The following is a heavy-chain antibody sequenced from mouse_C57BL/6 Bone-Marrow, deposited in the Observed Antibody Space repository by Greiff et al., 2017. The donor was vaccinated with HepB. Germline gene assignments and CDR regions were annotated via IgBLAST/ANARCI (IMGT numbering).Heavy chain of an antibody. CDR3: ARGGYYGREAY. CDR2: IYPGSGST. CDR1: GYTFTSYW. Sequence: QVQLKQPGAELVKPGASVKMSCKASGYTFTSYWITGVKQRPGQGLEWIGDIYPGSGSTNYNEKFKSKATLTVDTSSSTAYMQLSSLTSEDSAVYYCARGGYYGREAYWGQGTLVTVSA. V-gene: IGHV1-55*01. D-gene: IGHD1-1*01. J-gene: IGHJ3*01.